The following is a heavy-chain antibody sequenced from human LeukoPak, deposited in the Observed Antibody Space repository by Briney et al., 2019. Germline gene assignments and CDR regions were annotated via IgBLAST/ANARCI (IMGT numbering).Heavy chain of an antibody. D-gene: IGHD6-19*01. J-gene: IGHJ4*02. V-gene: IGHV3-23*01. CDR1: GFTFSSYA. CDR2: ISGSGGST. CDR3: AKAKNSYSSGWFAPSYYFDY. Sequence: GGSLRLSCAASGFTFSSYAMSWVRQAPGKGLEWVSAISGSGGSTYYADSVKGRFTISRDNSKNTLYLQMNSLRAEDTAVYYCAKAKNSYSSGWFAPSYYFDYWGQGTLVTVSS.